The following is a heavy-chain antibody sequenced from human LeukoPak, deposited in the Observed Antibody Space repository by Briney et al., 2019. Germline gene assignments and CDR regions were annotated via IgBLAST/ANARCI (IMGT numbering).Heavy chain of an antibody. CDR2: ISYDGSNK. V-gene: IGHV3-30*03. J-gene: IGHJ4*02. Sequence: GGSLRLSCAASGFTFSSYGMHWARQAPGKGLEWVAVISYDGSNKYYADSVKGRFTISRDNSKNTLYLQMNSLRAEDTAVHYCARDRGGYDPEYYFDYWGQGTLVTVSS. CDR1: GFTFSSYG. CDR3: ARDRGGYDPEYYFDY. D-gene: IGHD3-10*01.